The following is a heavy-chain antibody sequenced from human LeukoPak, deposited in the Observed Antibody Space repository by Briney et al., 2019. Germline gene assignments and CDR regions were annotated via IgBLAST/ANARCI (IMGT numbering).Heavy chain of an antibody. CDR2: LYYSGST. Sequence: SETLSLTCTVSGGSISSYYWSWIRQPPGRGLEWIGHLYYSGSTNYNPSLKSRVTISVDTSKNQFSLKLSSVTAADTAVYYCAREFRRVAATSYYYYYYVDVWGKGTTVTVSS. V-gene: IGHV4-59*01. J-gene: IGHJ6*03. CDR1: GGSISSYY. D-gene: IGHD6-13*01. CDR3: AREFRRVAATSYYYYYYVDV.